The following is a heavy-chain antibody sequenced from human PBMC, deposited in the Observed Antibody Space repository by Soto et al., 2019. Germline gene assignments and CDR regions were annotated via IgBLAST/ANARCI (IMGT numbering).Heavy chain of an antibody. CDR3: ARPILWYATTTLYLDS. Sequence: QPGGSLTLSCAASGFTLSSHAMGWVRQAPGKGLEWVSTINTSGGSTYYADSVKGRFTISRDNSKNTLYLQMNSLRVEDTAVYYCARPILWYATTTLYLDSWGQGTLVTLSS. J-gene: IGHJ4*02. CDR2: INTSGGST. D-gene: IGHD1-26*01. CDR1: GFTLSSHA. V-gene: IGHV3-23*01.